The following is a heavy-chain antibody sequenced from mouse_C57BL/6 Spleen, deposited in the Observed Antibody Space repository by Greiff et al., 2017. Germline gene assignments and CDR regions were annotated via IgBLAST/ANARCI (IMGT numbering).Heavy chain of an antibody. Sequence: VQLQQPGAELVKPGASVKLSCKASGYTFTSYWMHWVKQRPGQGLEWIGMIHPNSGSTNYNEKFKSKATLTVDKSSSTAYMQLSSLTSEDSAVYYCARFYDYDVPLAMDYWGQGTSVTVSS. CDR3: ARFYDYDVPLAMDY. V-gene: IGHV1-64*01. D-gene: IGHD2-4*01. J-gene: IGHJ4*01. CDR1: GYTFTSYW. CDR2: IHPNSGST.